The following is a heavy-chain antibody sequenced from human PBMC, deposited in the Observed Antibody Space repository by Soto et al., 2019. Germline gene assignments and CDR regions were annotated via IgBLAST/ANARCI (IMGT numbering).Heavy chain of an antibody. Sequence: QVQLQESGPGLVKPSETLSLTCTVSGGSISSYYWSWIRQPPGKGLEWIGYIYYSGSTNYNPSLKSRVTISVDTSKNQFSLKLSSVTAADTAVYYCARGATISNWFDPWGQGTLVTVSS. CDR1: GGSISSYY. CDR3: ARGATISNWFDP. CDR2: IYYSGST. D-gene: IGHD5-12*01. J-gene: IGHJ5*02. V-gene: IGHV4-59*01.